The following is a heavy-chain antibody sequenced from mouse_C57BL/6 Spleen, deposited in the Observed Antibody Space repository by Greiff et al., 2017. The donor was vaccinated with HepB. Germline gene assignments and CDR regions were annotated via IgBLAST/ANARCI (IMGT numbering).Heavy chain of an antibody. J-gene: IGHJ3*01. Sequence: EVQVVESGGGLVQPGGSLSLSCAASGFTFTDYYMSWVRQPPGKALEWLGFIRNKANGYTTEYSASVKGRFTISRDNSQSILYLQMNALRAEDSATYYCASSGSFAYWGQGTLVTVSA. CDR2: IRNKANGYTT. CDR3: ASSGSFAY. D-gene: IGHD4-1*01. V-gene: IGHV7-3*01. CDR1: GFTFTDYY.